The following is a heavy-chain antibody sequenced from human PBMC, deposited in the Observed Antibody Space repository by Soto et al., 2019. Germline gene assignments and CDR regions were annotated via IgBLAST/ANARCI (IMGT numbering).Heavy chain of an antibody. Sequence: QVQLVESGGGVVQPGRSLRLSCAASGFTFSSYGMHWVRQAPGKGLELVAVISYDGSNTYYADSVKGRFTISRDNSKNTLYLRMNSLRAEDTAVYYCAKGPHVQWELPLCGWGQGTLVTVSS. V-gene: IGHV3-30*18. CDR2: ISYDGSNT. D-gene: IGHD1-26*01. J-gene: IGHJ4*02. CDR1: GFTFSSYG. CDR3: AKGPHVQWELPLCG.